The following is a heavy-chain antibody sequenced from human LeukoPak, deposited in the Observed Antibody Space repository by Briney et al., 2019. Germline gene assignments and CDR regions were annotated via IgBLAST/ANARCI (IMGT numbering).Heavy chain of an antibody. V-gene: IGHV1-69*13. D-gene: IGHD3-3*01. J-gene: IGHJ6*02. CDR3: ARIGPAYYDFWSGPKYGMDV. CDR1: GGTFSNYA. CDR2: IIPIFGTS. Sequence: GASVKVSCKASGGTFSNYAITWVRQAPGQGLGWMGGIIPIFGTSNYAQKFQGRVTITADESTSTAYMELSSLRSEDTAVYYCARIGPAYYDFWSGPKYGMDVWGQGTTVTVSS.